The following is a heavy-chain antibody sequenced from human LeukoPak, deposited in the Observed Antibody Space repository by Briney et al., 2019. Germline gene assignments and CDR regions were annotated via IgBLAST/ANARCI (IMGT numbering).Heavy chain of an antibody. Sequence: GGSLRLSCAASGFAFSDYYMSWIRQAPGKGLEWVSYISSSSSYTNYADSVKGRFTISRDNAKNSLYLQMNSLRAEDTAVYYCASGSGGWFDPWGQGTLVTVSS. CDR1: GFAFSDYY. CDR2: ISSSSSYT. V-gene: IGHV3-11*06. D-gene: IGHD2-15*01. J-gene: IGHJ5*02. CDR3: ASGSGGWFDP.